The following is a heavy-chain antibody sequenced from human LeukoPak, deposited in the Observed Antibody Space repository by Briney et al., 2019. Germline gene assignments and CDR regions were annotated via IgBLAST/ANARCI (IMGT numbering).Heavy chain of an antibody. CDR3: VKDNPLDY. CDR2: ISSSFSYL. V-gene: IGHV3-21*01. Sequence: GESLRLSCAASGFTFSSHTMIWVRQAPGKGLEWVASISSSFSYLYYADSVKGRFTISRDNAKDSLYLQMNSLRAEDTAVYYCVKDNPLDYWGQGTLVIVSS. CDR1: GFTFSSHT. J-gene: IGHJ4*02. D-gene: IGHD1-14*01.